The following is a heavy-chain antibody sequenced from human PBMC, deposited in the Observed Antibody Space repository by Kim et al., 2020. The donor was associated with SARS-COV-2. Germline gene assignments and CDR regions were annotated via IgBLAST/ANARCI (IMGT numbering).Heavy chain of an antibody. J-gene: IGHJ6*02. CDR1: GYSFTSYW. Sequence: GESLKISCKGSGYSFTSYWISWVRQMPGKGLEWMGRIDPSDSYTNYSPSFQGHVTISADKSISTAYLQWSSLKASDTAMYYCARYHSLGWYDILTGYPYGMDVWGQGTTVTVSS. CDR2: IDPSDSYT. CDR3: ARYHSLGWYDILTGYPYGMDV. D-gene: IGHD3-9*01. V-gene: IGHV5-10-1*01.